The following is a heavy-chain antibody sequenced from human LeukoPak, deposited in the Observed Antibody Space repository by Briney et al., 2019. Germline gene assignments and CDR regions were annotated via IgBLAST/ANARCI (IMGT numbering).Heavy chain of an antibody. J-gene: IGHJ6*03. D-gene: IGHD1-1*01. Sequence: SETLSLTCTVSGGSIRSYYWSWIRQPPGKGLEWIGYVDHTGSTNFNPSLNGRVSISRDTTKNLFSLRLRSVTAADTAVYFCARGRVSSSTWYSTYYYYFYMDVWGKGTTVTVSS. CDR2: VDHTGST. CDR3: ARGRVSSSTWYSTYYYYFYMDV. CDR1: GGSIRSYY. V-gene: IGHV4-59*01.